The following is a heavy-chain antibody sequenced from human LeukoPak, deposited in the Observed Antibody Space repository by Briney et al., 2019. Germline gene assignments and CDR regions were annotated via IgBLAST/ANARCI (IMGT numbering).Heavy chain of an antibody. CDR2: IIPIFGTA. CDR1: GGTFSSCA. D-gene: IGHD1-26*01. V-gene: IGHV1-69*05. Sequence: ASVKVSCKASGGTFSSCAISWVRQAPGQGLEWMGRIIPIFGTANYAQKFQGRVTITTDESTSTAYMELSSLRSEDTAVYYCATSGSLRHAFDIWGQGTMVTVSS. J-gene: IGHJ3*02. CDR3: ATSGSLRHAFDI.